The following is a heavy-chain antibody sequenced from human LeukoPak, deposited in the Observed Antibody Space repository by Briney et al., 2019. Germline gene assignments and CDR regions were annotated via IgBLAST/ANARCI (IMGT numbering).Heavy chain of an antibody. CDR1: GYTFTSYG. Sequence: GASVKVSCNASGYTFTSYGISWVRQAPGQGLEWMGWISAYNGNTNYAQKLQGRVTMTTDTSTSTAYMELRSLRSDDTAVYYCARGYCSSTSCLTGDYYYYYYMDVWGKGTTVTVSS. CDR2: ISAYNGNT. J-gene: IGHJ6*03. D-gene: IGHD2-2*01. V-gene: IGHV1-18*01. CDR3: ARGYCSSTSCLTGDYYYYYYMDV.